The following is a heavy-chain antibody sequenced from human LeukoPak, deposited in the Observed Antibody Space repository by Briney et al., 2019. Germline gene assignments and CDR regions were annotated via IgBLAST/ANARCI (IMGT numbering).Heavy chain of an antibody. D-gene: IGHD1-1*01. J-gene: IGHJ3*02. CDR1: GFTFSSYG. Sequence: GGSLRLSCAASGFTFSSYGMHWVRQAPGKGLEWVAVISYDGSNKYYADSVKGRFTISRDNSKKMLYLQMISLRAEDTAVYYCAKARNAHYAYNDAFDIWGQGTMVTVSS. CDR2: ISYDGSNK. V-gene: IGHV3-30*18. CDR3: AKARNAHYAYNDAFDI.